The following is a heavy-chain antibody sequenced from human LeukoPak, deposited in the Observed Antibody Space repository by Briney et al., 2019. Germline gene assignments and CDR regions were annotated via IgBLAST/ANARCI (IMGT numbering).Heavy chain of an antibody. D-gene: IGHD1-26*01. CDR1: GFTFSSYS. CDR2: ISSSSSTI. V-gene: IGHV3-48*02. Sequence: PGGSLRLSCAASGFTFSSYSMNWVRQAPGKGLEWVSYISSSSSTIYYADSVKGRFTISRDSAKNSLYLQMNSLRDEDTAVYYCARDHPFRAGAGYYGMDVWGQGTTVTVSS. CDR3: ARDHPFRAGAGYYGMDV. J-gene: IGHJ6*02.